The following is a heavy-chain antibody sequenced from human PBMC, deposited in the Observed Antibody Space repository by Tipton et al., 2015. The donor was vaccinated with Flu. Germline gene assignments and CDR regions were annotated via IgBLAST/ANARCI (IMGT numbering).Heavy chain of an antibody. CDR2: ISGSGGST. CDR3: AKDTYDSSGYFDY. J-gene: IGHJ4*02. V-gene: IGHV3-23*01. D-gene: IGHD3-22*01. CDR1: GFTFSSYA. Sequence: SLRLSCAASGFTFSSYAMSWVRQAPGKGLEWVSAISGSGGSTYYADSVKGRFTISRDNSKNTLYLQMNSLRAEDTAVYYCAKDTYDSSGYFDYWGQGTLVTVSS.